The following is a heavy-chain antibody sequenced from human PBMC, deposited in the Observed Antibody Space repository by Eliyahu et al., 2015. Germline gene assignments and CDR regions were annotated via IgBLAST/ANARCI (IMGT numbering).Heavy chain of an antibody. CDR1: GFTFDDYA. CDR3: ARARVYSTVDG. Sequence: EVQLVESGGGLVQPGRSLRLSCAASGFTFDDYAMHWVRQAPGKGLEWVSGFNWISGSIGYADSVKGRFTISRDNAKNSLYLQMNSLKVEDTALYYCARARVYSTVDGWGQGTLVTVSS. V-gene: IGHV3-9*01. D-gene: IGHD4-11*01. CDR2: FNWISGSI. J-gene: IGHJ4*02.